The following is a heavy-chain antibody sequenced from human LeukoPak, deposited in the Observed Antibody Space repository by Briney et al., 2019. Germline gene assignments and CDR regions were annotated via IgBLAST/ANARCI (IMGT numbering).Heavy chain of an antibody. J-gene: IGHJ4*02. CDR3: ARSGSTGYSLDY. CDR1: GYSFTGYF. Sequence: ASVKVSCKASGYSFTGYFIHWVRQAPGQGLEWMGCIDPDSGDTKYAQKFQGRVSMPRDTSTRTAYMELSRLRSDDTAVYFCARSGSTGYSLDYWGQGTLVTVSS. V-gene: IGHV1-2*02. CDR2: IDPDSGDT. D-gene: IGHD3-22*01.